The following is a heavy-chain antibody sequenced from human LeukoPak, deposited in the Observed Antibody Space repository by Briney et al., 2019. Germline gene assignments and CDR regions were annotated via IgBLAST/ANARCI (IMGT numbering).Heavy chain of an antibody. V-gene: IGHV3-11*06. CDR1: GFSFSDDY. CDR3: VRLSDARPSS. Sequence: GGPLTLSCAASGFSFSDDYMRWIRQAPGKGREWLSYVSGTSTYTNYADSVRGRFTISRDNAKNSLYLQMNSLRAEDTAVYYCVRLSDARPSSWGQGTLVTVSS. J-gene: IGHJ5*02. CDR2: VSGTSTYT.